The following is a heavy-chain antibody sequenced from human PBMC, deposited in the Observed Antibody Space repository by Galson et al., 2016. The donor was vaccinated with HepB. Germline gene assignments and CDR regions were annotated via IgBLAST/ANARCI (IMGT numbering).Heavy chain of an antibody. J-gene: IGHJ6*02. D-gene: IGHD2-2*01. V-gene: IGHV1-18*01. CDR1: GYTFISYG. Sequence: SVKVSCKASGYTFISYGISWVRQAPGQGLEWMGWISAYTGNANYAQKLQGRVTMTTDTSTSTAYMELRTLTSDDTAVYYCAREGVIRVLVPPAMSGMDVWGQGTTVTVSS. CDR3: AREGVIRVLVPPAMSGMDV. CDR2: ISAYTGNA.